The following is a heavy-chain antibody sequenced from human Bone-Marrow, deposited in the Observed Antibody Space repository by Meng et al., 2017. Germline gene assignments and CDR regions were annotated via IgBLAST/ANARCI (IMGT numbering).Heavy chain of an antibody. J-gene: IGHJ4*02. Sequence: GESLKISCAASGFTFSSYAMSWVRQAPGKGLEWVSAISGSGGSTYYADSVKGRFTISRDNSKNTLYLQMNSLRAEDTAVYYWSKWQYYYDSSGYNGADYWGQGTLVTVSS. V-gene: IGHV3-23*01. CDR3: SKWQYYYDSSGYNGADY. CDR2: ISGSGGST. CDR1: GFTFSSYA. D-gene: IGHD3-22*01.